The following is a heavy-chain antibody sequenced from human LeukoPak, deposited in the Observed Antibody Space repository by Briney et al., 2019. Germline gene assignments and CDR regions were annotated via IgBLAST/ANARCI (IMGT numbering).Heavy chain of an antibody. CDR1: GFTFSSYA. CDR3: AKEGASYDYVWGSYRYKAYFDY. D-gene: IGHD3-16*02. Sequence: GGSLRLSCAASGFTFSSYAMSWVRQAPGKGLEWVSAISGSGGSTYYADSVKGRFTISRDNSKNTLYLQMNSLRAEDTAVYYCAKEGASYDYVWGSYRYKAYFDYWGQGTLVTVPS. V-gene: IGHV3-23*01. CDR2: ISGSGGST. J-gene: IGHJ4*02.